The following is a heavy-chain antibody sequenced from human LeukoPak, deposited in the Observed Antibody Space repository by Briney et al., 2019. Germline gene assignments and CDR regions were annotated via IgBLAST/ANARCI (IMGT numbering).Heavy chain of an antibody. J-gene: IGHJ4*02. D-gene: IGHD2-8*01. CDR1: GGSINSDSDY. V-gene: IGHV4-39*07. Sequence: PSETLSLTCTVSGGSINSDSDYWGWIRQPPGKGLELIGNIYYSGNTYYNPSLKSRVTISLDTSKNQFSLKLSSVTAADTAVYFCARGYCTNGVSSTGPTQAWGQGSLVTVSS. CDR2: IYYSGNT. CDR3: ARGYCTNGVSSTGPTQA.